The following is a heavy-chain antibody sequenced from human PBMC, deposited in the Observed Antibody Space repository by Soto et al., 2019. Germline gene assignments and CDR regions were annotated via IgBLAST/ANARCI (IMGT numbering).Heavy chain of an antibody. CDR2: INSRSTTI. CDR3: TRDLDDYAWGECAS. D-gene: IGHD3-16*01. V-gene: IGHV3-48*01. Sequence: EVRLVESGGGLVRPGGSLRLSCAASGFSFSDFAMNWVRQAQGKGPEWVAHINSRSTTIYYADSMKGRFTISRDNAKNSLYLQMNSLRAEDAGVYFCTRDLDDYAWGECASWGQGTLVTVSS. J-gene: IGHJ5*02. CDR1: GFSFSDFA.